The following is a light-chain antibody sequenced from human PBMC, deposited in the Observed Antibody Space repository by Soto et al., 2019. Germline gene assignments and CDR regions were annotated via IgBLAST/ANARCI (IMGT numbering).Light chain of an antibody. CDR2: DAS. J-gene: IGKJ2*01. CDR3: QQYNSFPYT. V-gene: IGKV1-5*02. CDR1: QRMGRW. Sequence: DIQMTQSPSTLSASVGDSVSIICRASQRMGRWLAWYQQKPGKAPELLIYDASSLESGVSSRFSGSVSGTEFTLSISSLQPDDFATYFSQQYNSFPYTFGQGTNLAIK.